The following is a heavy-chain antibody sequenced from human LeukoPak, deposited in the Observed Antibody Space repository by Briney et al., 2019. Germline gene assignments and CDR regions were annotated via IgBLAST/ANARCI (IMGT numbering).Heavy chain of an antibody. CDR3: AKDFNWAFDY. V-gene: IGHV3-30*02. D-gene: IGHD1-1*01. Sequence: GGSLRLSCAASGFIFSNYAMQWVRQAPGRGLDWVAHIRYDESDKYYADSVKGRFTISRDISKNTVYLQMNSLRVEDTAVYYCAKDFNWAFDYWGQGTLVTVSS. J-gene: IGHJ4*02. CDR2: IRYDESDK. CDR1: GFIFSNYA.